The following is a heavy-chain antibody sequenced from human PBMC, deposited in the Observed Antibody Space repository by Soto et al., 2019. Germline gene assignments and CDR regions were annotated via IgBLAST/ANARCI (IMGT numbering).Heavy chain of an antibody. J-gene: IGHJ3*01. CDR1: GFTFNNYG. Sequence: QVQLVESGGGVVQPGTSLRLSCAASGFTFNNYGMHWVRQAPGTGLEWVAAISNDGSDKYYADSVKDRLTISRDNSKNTLYLQMDSLRAEDTAVYYCAKDQGIAASHGIDWGQGTMVTVSS. CDR3: AKDQGIAASHGID. CDR2: ISNDGSDK. D-gene: IGHD6-13*01. V-gene: IGHV3-30*18.